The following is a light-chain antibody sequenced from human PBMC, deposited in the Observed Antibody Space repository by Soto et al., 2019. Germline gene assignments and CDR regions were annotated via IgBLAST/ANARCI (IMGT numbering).Light chain of an antibody. J-gene: IGLJ2*01. Sequence: QPVLTQPPSVSGAPGQRVTISCTGSSSNIGTGYDVHWYRQLPGTAPKLLIYDNNNRPSGVPDRFSGSKSGTSASLAISGLQSEDEADYYCAAWDDSLNGVVFGGGTKLTVL. CDR3: AAWDDSLNGVV. CDR1: SSNIGTGYD. CDR2: DNN. V-gene: IGLV1-40*01.